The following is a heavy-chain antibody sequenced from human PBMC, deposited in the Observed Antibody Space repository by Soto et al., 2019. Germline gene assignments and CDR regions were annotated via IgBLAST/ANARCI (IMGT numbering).Heavy chain of an antibody. V-gene: IGHV4-31*03. Sequence: TLSLTCPVSGGSISSRGYYWSWIRQHPGKGLEWIGYIYYSGSTYYTPSLKSRVTISVDTSKNQFSLKLSSVTAADTAVYYSAGISRKSFGPQDHDWGRPRGQSTLVTVSS. CDR1: GGSISSRGYY. CDR2: IYYSGST. D-gene: IGHD7-27*01. J-gene: IGHJ5*02. CDR3: AGISRKSFGPQDHDWGRP.